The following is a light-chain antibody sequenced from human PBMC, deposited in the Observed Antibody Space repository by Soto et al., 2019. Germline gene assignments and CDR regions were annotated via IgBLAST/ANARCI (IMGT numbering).Light chain of an antibody. Sequence: EIVLTQSPSTLSLSPGERASLSCRASQSMSTSFIAWYQQKPGQSPRVLVYGTSRRATGIPERFSGTGSGTDFTRTISSLEPEDFAVYYCQQYGDSPRTFGQGTKVDI. CDR2: GTS. CDR1: QSMSTSF. J-gene: IGKJ1*01. CDR3: QQYGDSPRT. V-gene: IGKV3-20*01.